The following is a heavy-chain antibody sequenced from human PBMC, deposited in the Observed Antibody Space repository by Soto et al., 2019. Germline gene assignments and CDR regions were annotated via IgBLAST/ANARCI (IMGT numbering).Heavy chain of an antibody. V-gene: IGHV3-23*01. CDR1: GFTFSSYA. Sequence: GSLRLSCAASGFTFSSYAMSWVRQAPGKGLEWVSDISGSGGSTYYAESVKSRFTISRDNSKNTLYLQMNSLRAEVTAVYYCAKESYYDSSGYYYEAEYYFDYWGQG. CDR3: AKESYYDSSGYYYEAEYYFDY. D-gene: IGHD3-22*01. J-gene: IGHJ4*02. CDR2: ISGSGGST.